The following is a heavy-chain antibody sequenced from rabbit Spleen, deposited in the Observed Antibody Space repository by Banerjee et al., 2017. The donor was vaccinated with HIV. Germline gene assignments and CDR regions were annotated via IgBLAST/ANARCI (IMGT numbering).Heavy chain of an antibody. D-gene: IGHD6-1*01. CDR1: GFSFSNKVV. CDR2: INTATGKA. V-gene: IGHV1S45*01. Sequence: QERLVESGGGLVKPEGSLTLTCTASGFSFSNKVVMCWVRQAPGKGLEWIACINTATGKAVYASWAKGRFTISKTSSTTVTLQVTSLTAADTATYFCARAGYAGYGYANFRDYYGMDLWGQGTLVTVS. CDR3: ARAGYAGYGYANFRDYYGMDL. J-gene: IGHJ6*01.